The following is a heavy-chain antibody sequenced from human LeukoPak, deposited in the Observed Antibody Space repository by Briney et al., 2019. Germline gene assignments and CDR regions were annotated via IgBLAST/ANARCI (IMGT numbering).Heavy chain of an antibody. CDR1: GFTFASYA. CDR3: AKPQSSGNYGFDY. J-gene: IGHJ4*02. V-gene: IGHV3-23*01. Sequence: GGSLRLFCAASGFTFASYAMSWVRQHARQGLEWVSVISGGGDTNYADSVKGRFTISRDNSKNTLYLQMNSLRVEDTAVYYCAKPQSSGNYGFDYWGQGTLVTVSS. CDR2: ISGGGDT. D-gene: IGHD3-10*01.